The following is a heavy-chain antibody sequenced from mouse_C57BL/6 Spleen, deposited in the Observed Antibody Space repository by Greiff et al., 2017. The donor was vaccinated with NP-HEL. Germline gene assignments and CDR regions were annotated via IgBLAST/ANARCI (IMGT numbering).Heavy chain of an antibody. D-gene: IGHD1-1*01. CDR3: ARGGSSYGNYFDY. J-gene: IGHJ2*01. V-gene: IGHV1-69*01. CDR1: GYTFTSYW. Sequence: QVQLQQPGAELVMPGASVKLSCKASGYTFTSYWMHWVKQRPGQGLEWIGEIDPSDSYTNYNQQFKGKSTLTVDKSSSTAYMQLSSLTSEDSAVYYCARGGSSYGNYFDYWGQGTTLTVSS. CDR2: IDPSDSYT.